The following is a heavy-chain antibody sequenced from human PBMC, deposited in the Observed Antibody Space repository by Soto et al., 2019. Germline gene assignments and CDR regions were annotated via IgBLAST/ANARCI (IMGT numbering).Heavy chain of an antibody. J-gene: IGHJ4*02. D-gene: IGHD2-2*01. Sequence: QVQLVESGGGVVQPGRSLRLSCAASGFTFSSYAMHWVRQAPGKGLEWVAVISYDGSNKYYADSVKGRFTISRDNYKTTLYLQMNSLRAEDTAVYYCARAAIVLVPAANGGVDYWGQGTLVTVSS. V-gene: IGHV3-30-3*01. CDR1: GFTFSSYA. CDR2: ISYDGSNK. CDR3: ARAAIVLVPAANGGVDY.